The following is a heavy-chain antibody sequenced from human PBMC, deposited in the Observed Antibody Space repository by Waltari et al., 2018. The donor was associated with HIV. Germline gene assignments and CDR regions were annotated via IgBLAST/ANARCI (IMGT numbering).Heavy chain of an antibody. CDR2: INPSGGST. CDR3: ARASRAVAGHGNAFDI. Sequence: QVQLVQSGAEVKKPGASVKVSCKASGYTFTSYYMHWVRQATGQGLEWMGIINPSGGSTSYAQKFQGRVTMTRDTSTSTVYMELSSLRSEDTAVYYCARASRAVAGHGNAFDIWGQGTMVTVSS. V-gene: IGHV1-46*01. D-gene: IGHD6-19*01. J-gene: IGHJ3*02. CDR1: GYTFTSYY.